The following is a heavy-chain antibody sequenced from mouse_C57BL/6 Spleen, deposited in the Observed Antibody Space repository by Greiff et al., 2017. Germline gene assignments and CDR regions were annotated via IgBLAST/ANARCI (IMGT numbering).Heavy chain of an antibody. Sequence: VQLQQSGAELVKPGASVKLSCKASGYTFTSYWMHWVKLRPGRGLEWIGRIAPNSGGTKYNEKFKSKATLTVDKPSSTAFMQLSSLTSEDSAVYYCARAYSAMDYWGQGTSVTVSS. CDR2: IAPNSGGT. CDR1: GYTFTSYW. V-gene: IGHV1-72*01. J-gene: IGHJ4*01. CDR3: ARAYSAMDY.